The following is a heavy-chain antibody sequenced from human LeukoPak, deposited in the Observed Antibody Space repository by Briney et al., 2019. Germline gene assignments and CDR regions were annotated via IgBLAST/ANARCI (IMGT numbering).Heavy chain of an antibody. Sequence: GGSLRLSCAASGFTFSSYAMSWVRQAPGKGLEWVSAISGSSGSTYYADSVKGRFTISRDNSKNTLYLQMNSLRAEDTAVYYCAKGVYYYDSSGYSNWGQGTLVTVSS. CDR2: ISGSSGST. CDR3: AKGVYYYDSSGYSN. D-gene: IGHD3-22*01. V-gene: IGHV3-23*01. J-gene: IGHJ4*02. CDR1: GFTFSSYA.